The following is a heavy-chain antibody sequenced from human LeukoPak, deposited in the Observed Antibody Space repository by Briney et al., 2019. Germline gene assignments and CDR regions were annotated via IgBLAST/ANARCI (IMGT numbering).Heavy chain of an antibody. CDR3: ARAQTVGHYYGSGTLYDYFDY. CDR2: ISSSSSTI. V-gene: IGHV3-48*04. D-gene: IGHD3-10*01. Sequence: PGGSLRLSCAASGFTFSSYSMNWVRQAPGKGLEWVSYISSSSSTISYADSVKGRFTISRDNAKNSLYLQMNSLRAEDTAVYYCARAQTVGHYYGSGTLYDYFDYWGQGTLVIVSS. CDR1: GFTFSSYS. J-gene: IGHJ4*02.